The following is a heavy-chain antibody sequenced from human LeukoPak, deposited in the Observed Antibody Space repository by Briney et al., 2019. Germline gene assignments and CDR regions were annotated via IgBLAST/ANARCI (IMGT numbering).Heavy chain of an antibody. D-gene: IGHD6-19*01. CDR2: LYSDGTT. CDR3: ARINSGYGTGWYGGDGY. J-gene: IGHJ4*02. V-gene: IGHV3-53*01. Sequence: GGSLRLSCVASGFTVSRKYMSWVRQAPGKGLEWVSLLYSDGTTRYADSVKGRFTISRDNSKNTLYLQMNSLKVEDTAVYYCARINSGYGTGWYGGDGYWGQGTLVTVSS. CDR1: GFTVSRKY.